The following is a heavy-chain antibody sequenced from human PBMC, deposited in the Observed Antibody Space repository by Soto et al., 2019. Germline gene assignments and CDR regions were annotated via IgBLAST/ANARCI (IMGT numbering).Heavy chain of an antibody. Sequence: GGSLRLSCAASGFTFSRYSMNWVRQAPGKGLEWVSSISVSSSYIYYADSVKGRFTISRDNAKNSLYLQMNSLRAEDTAVYYCAREPRRNVDIVPNWFDPWGQGTLVTVSS. CDR1: GFTFSRYS. CDR2: ISVSSSYI. J-gene: IGHJ5*02. D-gene: IGHD5-12*01. CDR3: AREPRRNVDIVPNWFDP. V-gene: IGHV3-21*01.